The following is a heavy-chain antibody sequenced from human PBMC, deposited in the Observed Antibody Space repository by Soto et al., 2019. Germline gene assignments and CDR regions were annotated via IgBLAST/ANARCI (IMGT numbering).Heavy chain of an antibody. CDR1: GFTFSSYG. V-gene: IGHV3-30*18. CDR3: AKDLKLERRVRYYGMDV. D-gene: IGHD1-1*01. CDR2: ISYDGSNK. J-gene: IGHJ6*02. Sequence: PGGSLRLSCAASGFTFSSYGMHWVRQAPGKGLEWVAVISYDGSNKYYADSVKGRFTISRDNSKNTLYLQMNSLRAEDTAVYYCAKDLKLERRVRYYGMDVWGQGTTVTVSS.